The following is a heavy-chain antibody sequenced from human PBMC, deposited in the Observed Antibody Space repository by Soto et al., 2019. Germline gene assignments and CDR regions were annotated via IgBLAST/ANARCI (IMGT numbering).Heavy chain of an antibody. V-gene: IGHV6-1*01. CDR3: ARGRDGVEQPWFDP. CDR2: TYYRSKWFN. D-gene: IGHD3-3*01. Sequence: QTLSLTCAISGDSVSSNSATWNWIRHSPSRGLEWLGRTYYRSKWFNEYAVSLKGRITINPDTSKNQFSLQLNSVTPEDTDVYYCARGRDGVEQPWFDPWGQGTLVTVYS. CDR1: GDSVSSNSAT. J-gene: IGHJ5*02.